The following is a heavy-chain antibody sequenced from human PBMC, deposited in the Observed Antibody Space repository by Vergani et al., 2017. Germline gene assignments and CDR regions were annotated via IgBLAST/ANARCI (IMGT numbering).Heavy chain of an antibody. CDR3: ARATSTPRGYGSSTSCYTDYYYYMDV. Sequence: QVQLVQSGAEVKKPGASVKVSCKASGYTFTSYDIHWVRQATGQGLEWMGWMNPNSGNTGYAQKFQGRVTMTRNTSISTAYMELSSLRSEDTAVYYCARATSTPRGYGSSTSCYTDYYYYMDVWGKGTTVTVSS. V-gene: IGHV1-8*01. CDR1: GYTFTSYD. J-gene: IGHJ6*03. D-gene: IGHD2-2*02. CDR2: MNPNSGNT.